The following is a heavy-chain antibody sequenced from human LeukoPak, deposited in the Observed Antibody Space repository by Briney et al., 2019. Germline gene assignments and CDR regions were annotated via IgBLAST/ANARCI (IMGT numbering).Heavy chain of an antibody. CDR2: IKQEGSAR. D-gene: IGHD6-19*01. Sequence: GGSLRLSCVASGFSFSSYWMSWVRQTPGKGLEWVADIKQEGSARYYVDSVTGRFTISRDNAMNSLYLQMNSLRAEDTAVYYCARRSGIAVAGAFDYWGQGTLVTVSS. V-gene: IGHV3-7*03. CDR3: ARRSGIAVAGAFDY. J-gene: IGHJ4*02. CDR1: GFSFSSYW.